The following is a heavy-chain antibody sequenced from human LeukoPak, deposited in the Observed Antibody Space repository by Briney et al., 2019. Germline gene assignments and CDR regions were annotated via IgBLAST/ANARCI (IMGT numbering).Heavy chain of an antibody. V-gene: IGHV5-51*01. Sequence: KRGESLKISCKGSGYTLASYWIGWVRQMPGKGLEWMGIIYPGDSDTRYSPSFQGQVTISADKSISTAYLQWSSLKASDTAMYYCARPYSSGWALDAFDIWGQGTMVTVSS. CDR2: IYPGDSDT. D-gene: IGHD6-19*01. CDR3: ARPYSSGWALDAFDI. CDR1: GYTLASYW. J-gene: IGHJ3*02.